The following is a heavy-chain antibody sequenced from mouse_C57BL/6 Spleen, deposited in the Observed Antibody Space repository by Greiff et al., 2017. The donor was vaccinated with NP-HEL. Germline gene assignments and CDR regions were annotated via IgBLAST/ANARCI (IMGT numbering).Heavy chain of an antibody. CDR2: INPNNGGT. CDR3: ARSGNYFYWYFDV. J-gene: IGHJ1*03. CDR1: GYTFTDYY. D-gene: IGHD2-1*01. V-gene: IGHV1-26*01. Sequence: VQLQQSGPELVKPGASVKISCKASGYTFTDYYMNWVKQSHGKSLEWIGDINPNNGGTSYNQKFKGKATLTVDKSSSTAYMELRSLTSEDSAVYYCARSGNYFYWYFDVWGTGTTVTVSS.